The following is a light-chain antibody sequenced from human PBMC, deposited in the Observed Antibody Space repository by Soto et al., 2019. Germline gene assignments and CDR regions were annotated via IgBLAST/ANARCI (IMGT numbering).Light chain of an antibody. CDR2: KAS. CDR1: QTISSW. Sequence: DIQMTQSPSTLSGSVGDRVTITCRASQTISSWLAWYQQKPGKAPKLLIYKASTLKSGVPSRFSGSGPGTEFSLTISNLQPDDCATYYCQQYENYWTFGQGTKVDIK. V-gene: IGKV1-5*03. J-gene: IGKJ1*01. CDR3: QQYENYWT.